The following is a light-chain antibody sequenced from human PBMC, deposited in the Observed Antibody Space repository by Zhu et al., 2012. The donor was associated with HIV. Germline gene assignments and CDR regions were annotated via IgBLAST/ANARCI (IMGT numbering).Light chain of an antibody. Sequence: DIQMTQSPSTLSAPVGDRVTITCRASQSISSWLAWYQQKPGKAPKLLIYKASSLESGVPSRFSGSGSGTEFTLTISSLQPDDFATYYCQQYNSYSRTFGGGTKVEIK. CDR3: QQYNSYSRT. J-gene: IGKJ4*01. CDR2: KAS. CDR1: QSISSW. V-gene: IGKV1-5*03.